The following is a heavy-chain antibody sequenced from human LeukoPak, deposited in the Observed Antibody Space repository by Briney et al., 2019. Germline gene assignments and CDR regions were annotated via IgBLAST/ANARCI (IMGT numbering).Heavy chain of an antibody. D-gene: IGHD1-1*01. CDR1: GYTFTSYG. Sequence: ASVKVSCKASGYTFTSYGISWVRQAPGQGLEWMGWMNPNSGNTGYAQKFQGRVTITRNTSISTAYMELSSLRSEDTAVYYCARVDWNDPDYWGQGTLVTVSS. CDR2: MNPNSGNT. J-gene: IGHJ4*02. V-gene: IGHV1-8*03. CDR3: ARVDWNDPDY.